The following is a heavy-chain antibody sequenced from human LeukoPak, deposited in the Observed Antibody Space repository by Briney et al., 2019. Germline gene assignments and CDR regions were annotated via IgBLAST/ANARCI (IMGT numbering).Heavy chain of an antibody. CDR1: GFTFDDYA. Sequence: GGSLRLSCAASGFTFDDYAMHWVRQAPRKGLEWVSLISRDGGNIYYADSVKGRFTISRDNSKNSLYLQMNSLRTEDTALYYCAKEVVSTRPRYYAMDVWGRGTTVTVSS. CDR3: AKEVVSTRPRYYAMDV. J-gene: IGHJ6*02. V-gene: IGHV3-43*02. CDR2: ISRDGGNI. D-gene: IGHD2-21*01.